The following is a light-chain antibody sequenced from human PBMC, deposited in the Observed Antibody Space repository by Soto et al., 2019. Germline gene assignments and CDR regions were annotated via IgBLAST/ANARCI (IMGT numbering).Light chain of an antibody. V-gene: IGLV2-14*01. CDR3: ISYTVSRSYV. J-gene: IGLJ1*01. CDR2: SVS. CDR1: SSDIGTYDH. Sequence: SVLAQTASVSGSPGQSITISCSGTSSDIGTYDHVAWFQQFLGKAPKLVIYSVSDRPSGVSYRFSGSKSGNTASLTISGLQADDEADYYCISYTVSRSYVFGTGTKVTVL.